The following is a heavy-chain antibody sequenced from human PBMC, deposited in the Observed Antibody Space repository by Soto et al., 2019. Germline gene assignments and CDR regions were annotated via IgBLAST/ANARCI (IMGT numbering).Heavy chain of an antibody. CDR1: GGSISSYY. V-gene: IGHV4-59*08. CDR3: ARHEVHCSGGSCYAEYFQH. Sequence: SETLSLTCTVSGGSISSYYWSWIRQPPGKGLEWIGYIYYSGSTNYNPSLKSRVTISVDTSKNQFSLKLSSVTAADTAVYYCARHEVHCSGGSCYAEYFQHWGQGTLVTVSS. CDR2: IYYSGST. D-gene: IGHD2-15*01. J-gene: IGHJ1*01.